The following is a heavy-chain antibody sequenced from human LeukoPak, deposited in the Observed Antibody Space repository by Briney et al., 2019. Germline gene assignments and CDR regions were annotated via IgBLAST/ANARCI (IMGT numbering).Heavy chain of an antibody. J-gene: IGHJ1*01. CDR3: ARYEPLLRYFQH. CDR1: GYTFTGFY. Sequence: ASVKVSCKASGYTFTGFYMHWVRQAPGQGLEWMGWINPDSGGTNYAQKFQGRVTMTRDTSISTAYMELNSLRSDDTAVYYCARYEPLLRYFQHWGQGTLVTVSS. V-gene: IGHV1-2*02. D-gene: IGHD3-16*01. CDR2: INPDSGGT.